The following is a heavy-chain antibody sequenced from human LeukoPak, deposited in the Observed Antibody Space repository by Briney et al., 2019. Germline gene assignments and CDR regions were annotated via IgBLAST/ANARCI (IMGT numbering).Heavy chain of an antibody. CDR1: GYTFTSYG. CDR2: INANTGGT. D-gene: IGHD6-13*01. V-gene: IGHV1-2*02. J-gene: IGHJ4*02. CDR3: ASTSSSWYGADY. Sequence: VAPVKVSCKASGYTFTSYGISWVRQAPGQGLEWMGWINANTGGTNYAQKFQGRVTMTRDTSISTAYMELSRLRSDDTAVYYCASTSSSWYGADYWGQGTLVTVSS.